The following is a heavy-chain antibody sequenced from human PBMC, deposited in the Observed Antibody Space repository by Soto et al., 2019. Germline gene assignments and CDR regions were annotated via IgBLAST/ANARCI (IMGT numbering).Heavy chain of an antibody. CDR3: AHAGDYDLLTFDH. D-gene: IGHD4-17*01. V-gene: IGHV2-5*02. CDR1: GFSLSTSGVG. J-gene: IGHJ4*01. CDR2: LYWDDDK. Sequence: QITLKESGPALVKPTQTLTLTCTFSGFSLSTSGVGVGWIRQPPGKALEWLALLYWDDDKRYSPSLKDRLAISKDTSNNQVVLTITNIDPGDSATYFCAHAGDYDLLTFDHWGPGTLVTVSS.